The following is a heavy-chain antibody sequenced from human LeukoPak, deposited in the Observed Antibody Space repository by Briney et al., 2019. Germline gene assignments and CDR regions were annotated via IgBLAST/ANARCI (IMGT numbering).Heavy chain of an antibody. D-gene: IGHD3-10*01. Sequence: PGGSLRLSCAASGFTFSSYAMHWVRQAPGKGLEWVAIISYDGSDKDYADSVKGRFTISRDNSKAKNTLYLQMNSLRDEDTAVYYCARDPYNGDYGEFYYYYMDVWGKGTTVTISS. CDR2: ISYDGSDK. CDR1: GFTFSSYA. V-gene: IGHV3-30*04. CDR3: ARDPYNGDYGEFYYYYMDV. J-gene: IGHJ6*03.